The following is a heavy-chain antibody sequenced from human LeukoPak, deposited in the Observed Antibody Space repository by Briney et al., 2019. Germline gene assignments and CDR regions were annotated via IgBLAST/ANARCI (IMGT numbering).Heavy chain of an antibody. CDR2: ISTSTSYI. CDR1: GFTFSRYS. CDR3: ARDIVGDNYFDY. V-gene: IGHV3-21*01. D-gene: IGHD1-26*01. Sequence: GGSLRLSCAASGFTFSRYSMNWVRQAPGKGLEWVSFISTSTSYIYYADSLKGRFTISRDNAKKSLYLQMNSLRAEDTAVYYCARDIVGDNYFDYWGQGTLVTVSS. J-gene: IGHJ4*02.